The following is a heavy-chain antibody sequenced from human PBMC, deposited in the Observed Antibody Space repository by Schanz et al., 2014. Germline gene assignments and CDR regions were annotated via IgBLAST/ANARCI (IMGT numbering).Heavy chain of an antibody. Sequence: EVQLVESGGGLVQPGGSLRLSCTASGFTFSDYWMSWVRQAPGKGLEWVSGFDAHDGRAYYADSAKGRFTISRDNSKSTLYVEMNSLGVEDTAVYYCAKTLFPGGTQTFGNWGRGTLVTVSS. V-gene: IGHV3-23*04. J-gene: IGHJ4*02. D-gene: IGHD2-8*02. CDR2: FDAHDGRA. CDR1: GFTFSDYW. CDR3: AKTLFPGGTQTFGN.